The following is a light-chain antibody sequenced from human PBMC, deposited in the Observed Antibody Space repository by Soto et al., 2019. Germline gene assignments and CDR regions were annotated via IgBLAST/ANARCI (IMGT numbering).Light chain of an antibody. J-gene: IGLJ1*01. CDR1: GSDIGAYNY. Sequence: QSALTQPASVSGSPGQSITISCTGSGSDIGAYNYVSWYRQHPGKAPKLLIHGVTRRPSGVSSRFSASKSAYTASLTISGLQAEDEANYYCSSFTTSYFYVFGPGTKVTVL. CDR3: SSFTTSYFYV. V-gene: IGLV2-14*01. CDR2: GVT.